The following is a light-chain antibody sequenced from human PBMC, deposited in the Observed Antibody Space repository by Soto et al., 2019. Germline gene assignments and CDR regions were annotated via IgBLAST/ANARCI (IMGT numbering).Light chain of an antibody. CDR3: SSYGSGNGSV. CDR1: SSVVGCDDY. CDR2: EFS. V-gene: IGLV2-14*01. J-gene: IGLJ1*01. Sequence: QSALTQPASVSGSLVQSITISCTGTSSVVGCDDYVSWFQQQPGKGTKSMVSEFSNRPSGVSNRCSGSKSGNTACLSISGLQDEEEADYCCSSYGSGNGSVLGTGTKVNV.